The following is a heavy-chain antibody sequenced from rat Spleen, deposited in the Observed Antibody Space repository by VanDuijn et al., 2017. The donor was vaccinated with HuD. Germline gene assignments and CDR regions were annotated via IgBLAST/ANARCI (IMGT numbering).Heavy chain of an antibody. CDR1: GFTFSSFP. CDR2: ISSGGGGT. V-gene: IGHV5-25*01. CDR3: ARLQSTDILRVYAVYFDY. J-gene: IGHJ2*01. Sequence: EVQLVESGGGLVQPGRSLKLSCAASGFTFSSFPMAWVRQAPKKGLDWVASISSGGGGTYYPDSVKGRFTISRDNAKSTLYLQMDSLRSEDTATYYCARLQSTDILRVYAVYFDYWGQGVMVTVSS. D-gene: IGHD1-9*01.